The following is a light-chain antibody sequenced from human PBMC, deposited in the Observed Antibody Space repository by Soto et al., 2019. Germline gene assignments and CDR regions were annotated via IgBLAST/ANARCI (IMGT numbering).Light chain of an antibody. CDR3: QQYSKWPLT. J-gene: IGKJ4*01. CDR2: ATS. CDR1: QSLYSN. V-gene: IGKV3-15*01. Sequence: EIVMTQSPATLSVSPGERATLSCRASQSLYSNLAWYQQKPGQSPRLLIYATSTRATGIPARFSGSGSGTDFTLTISSLQSEDFALYYCQQYSKWPLTFGGGTKVEI.